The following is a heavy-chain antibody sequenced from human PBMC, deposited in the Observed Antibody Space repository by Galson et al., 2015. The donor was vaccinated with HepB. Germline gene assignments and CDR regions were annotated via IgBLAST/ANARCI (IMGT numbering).Heavy chain of an antibody. CDR2: VSYDGSNK. V-gene: IGHV3-30-3*01. D-gene: IGHD6-6*01. Sequence: SLRLSCAASGFTFSNYAMHWVRQAPGKGLGWVADVSYDGSNKYYAGSVKGRFTISRDNSKNTLYLQMNSLRAEDTAVYYCARDLLREGSSPFDYWGQGTLVTVSS. CDR1: GFTFSNYA. CDR3: ARDLLREGSSPFDY. J-gene: IGHJ4*02.